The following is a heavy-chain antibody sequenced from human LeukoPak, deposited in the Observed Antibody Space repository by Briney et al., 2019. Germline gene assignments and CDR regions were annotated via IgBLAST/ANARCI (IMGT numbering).Heavy chain of an antibody. CDR3: ARDAGYGDYAGNFDY. CDR2: IRAYNGNT. CDR1: GYTFTSYG. D-gene: IGHD4-17*01. V-gene: IGHV1-18*04. J-gene: IGHJ4*02. Sequence: ASVKVFCKASGYTFTSYGISWVRQDPGQGLEGMGWIRAYNGNTNYAQKLQGRVTMTTDTSTSTAYMELRSLRSDDTAVYYCARDAGYGDYAGNFDYWGQGTLVTVSS.